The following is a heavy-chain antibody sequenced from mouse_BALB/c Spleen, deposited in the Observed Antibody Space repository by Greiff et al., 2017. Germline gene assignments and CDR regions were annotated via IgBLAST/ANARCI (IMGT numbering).Heavy chain of an antibody. CDR1: GFTFSSYA. CDR3: ARGDITTGMDY. J-gene: IGHJ4*01. CDR2: ISSGGST. D-gene: IGHD1-1*01. V-gene: IGHV5-6-5*01. Sequence: EVKVVESGGGLVKPGGSLKLSCAASGFTFSSYAMSWVRQTPEKRLEWVASISSGGSTYYPDSVKGRFTISRDNARNILYLQMSSLRSEDTAMYYCARGDITTGMDYWGQGTSVTVSS.